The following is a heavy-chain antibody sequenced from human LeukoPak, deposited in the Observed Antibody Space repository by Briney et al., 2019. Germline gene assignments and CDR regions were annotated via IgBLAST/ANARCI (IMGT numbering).Heavy chain of an antibody. D-gene: IGHD3-22*01. V-gene: IGHV1-2*02. Sequence: ASVKVSCKTSGYTFTGYYMHWVRRAPGQGLEWMGWINPNSGGTNYAQNFQGRVTMARDTSITTAYMELSRLRSDDTAVYYCARAGVWDFSDSSGYHNAAFDIWGQGKMVTVSS. CDR3: ARAGVWDFSDSSGYHNAAFDI. CDR1: GYTFTGYY. J-gene: IGHJ3*02. CDR2: INPNSGGT.